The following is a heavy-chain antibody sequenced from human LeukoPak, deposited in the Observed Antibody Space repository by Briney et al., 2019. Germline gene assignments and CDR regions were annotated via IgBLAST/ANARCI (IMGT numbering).Heavy chain of an antibody. CDR2: INPSGGST. D-gene: IGHD2-21*02. CDR3: ARDLGGGDTDY. J-gene: IGHJ4*02. CDR1: GYTFTSYG. Sequence: ASVKVSCKASGYTFTSYGISWVRQAPGQGLEWMGIINPSGGSTSYAQKFQGRVTMTRDTSTSTVYMELSSLRSEDTAVYYCARDLGGGDTDYWGQGTLVTVSS. V-gene: IGHV1-46*01.